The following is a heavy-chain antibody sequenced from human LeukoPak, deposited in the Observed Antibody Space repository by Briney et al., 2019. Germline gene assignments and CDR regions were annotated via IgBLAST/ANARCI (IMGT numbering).Heavy chain of an antibody. CDR2: ISYDGSNK. J-gene: IGHJ3*02. Sequence: GGSLRLSCAASGFTFSSYAMHWVRQAPGKGLEWVAVISYDGSNKYYADSVKGRFTISRDNSKNTLYLQMNSLRAEDTAVYYCARDGRHDAFDIWGQGAMVTVSS. CDR3: ARDGRHDAFDI. V-gene: IGHV3-30-3*01. CDR1: GFTFSSYA.